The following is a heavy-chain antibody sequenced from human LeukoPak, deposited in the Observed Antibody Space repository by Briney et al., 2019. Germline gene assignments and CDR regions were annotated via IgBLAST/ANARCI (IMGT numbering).Heavy chain of an antibody. CDR2: ISGSAVYT. J-gene: IGHJ4*02. CDR3: AKGRPQFSSGWYSFDY. CDR1: GVTFSSSG. Sequence: PGGSLRLSCAASGVTFSSSGMSWVRQAPGKGLEWVSGISGSAVYTYYADSVKGRFTISRDNSKNTLYLQMNSLRTEDTAVYYCAKGRPQFSSGWYSFDYWGQGTRVTVSS. D-gene: IGHD6-19*01. V-gene: IGHV3-23*01.